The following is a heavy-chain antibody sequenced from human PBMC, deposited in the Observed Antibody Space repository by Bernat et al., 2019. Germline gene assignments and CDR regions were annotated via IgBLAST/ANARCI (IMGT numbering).Heavy chain of an antibody. Sequence: QVQLVESGGGVVQPGRSLRLSCAASGFTFSSYGMHWVRQAPGKGLEWVAVISYDGSNKYYADSVKGRFTISRDNSKNTLYLQINSLRAEDTAVYYCAKGSRGSYTVYFDYWGQGTLVTVSS. J-gene: IGHJ4*02. CDR1: GFTFSSYG. CDR3: AKGSRGSYTVYFDY. CDR2: ISYDGSNK. V-gene: IGHV3-30*18. D-gene: IGHD1-26*01.